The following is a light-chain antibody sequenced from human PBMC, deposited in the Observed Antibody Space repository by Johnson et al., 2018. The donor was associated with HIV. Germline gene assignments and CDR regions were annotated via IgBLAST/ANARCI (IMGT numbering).Light chain of an antibody. CDR3: GTWDSSLSAYV. V-gene: IGLV1-51*01. Sequence: QSVLTQPPSVSAAPGQRVTISCSGSSFNIGINFVSWYQQVPGTAPKLLIYDNNNRPSGIPDRFSGSKSGTSATLGITGLQTGDEADYYCGTWDSSLSAYVFGTGTKVTVL. J-gene: IGLJ1*01. CDR2: DNN. CDR1: SFNIGINF.